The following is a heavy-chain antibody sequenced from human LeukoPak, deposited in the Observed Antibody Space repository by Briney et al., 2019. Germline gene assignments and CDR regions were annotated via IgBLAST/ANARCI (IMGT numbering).Heavy chain of an antibody. CDR1: GFTFSSYG. Sequence: GGSLRLSCAASGFTFSSYGIHWVRQAPGKGLEWLAVISFDGNNKYYVDSVKGRFTISRDNSKNTLYLQMNSLRAEDTAVYYCAKRDGYNSGAFHIWGQGTMVTVSS. CDR3: AKRDGYNSGAFHI. D-gene: IGHD5-24*01. J-gene: IGHJ3*02. V-gene: IGHV3-30*18. CDR2: ISFDGNNK.